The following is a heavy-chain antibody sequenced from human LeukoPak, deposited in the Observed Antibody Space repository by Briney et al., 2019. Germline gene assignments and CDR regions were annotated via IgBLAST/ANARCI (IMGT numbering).Heavy chain of an antibody. Sequence: GGSLRLSCAASGFTFNRYNMNWVRRAPGKGLEWVSSISTSSSYIYYADSVRGRFTISRDNAKNSLYLQMNSLRAEDTAVYYCAREHCSSTSCHPRRDAFDIWGQGTMVTVSS. CDR2: ISTSSSYI. V-gene: IGHV3-21*01. CDR3: AREHCSSTSCHPRRDAFDI. D-gene: IGHD2-2*01. CDR1: GFTFNRYN. J-gene: IGHJ3*02.